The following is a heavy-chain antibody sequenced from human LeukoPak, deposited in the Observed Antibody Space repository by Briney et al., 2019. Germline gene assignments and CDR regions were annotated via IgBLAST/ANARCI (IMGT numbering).Heavy chain of an antibody. CDR2: ITGSGGST. V-gene: IGHV3-23*01. Sequence: GGSPRLSCAASGFTFSSYEMNWVRQAPGKGLEWVSAITGSGGSTYYADSVRGRFTISRVNSQSTLYLHLRSLSPEDTAVYYCAKVGRYSYGWTVGPPNVYFFDHWGQGSLVTVSS. CDR3: AKVGRYSYGWTVGPPNVYFFDH. D-gene: IGHD5-18*01. CDR1: GFTFSSYE. J-gene: IGHJ4*02.